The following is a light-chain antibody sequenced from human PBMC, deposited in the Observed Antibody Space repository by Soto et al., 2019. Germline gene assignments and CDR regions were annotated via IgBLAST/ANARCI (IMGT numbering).Light chain of an antibody. CDR1: QSVSSSY. J-gene: IGKJ1*01. CDR2: GAS. CDR3: QQYGDSQT. Sequence: EIVLTQSPGTLSLSPGERATLSCRASQSVSSSYLAWYQQKPGQAPRLLIYGASSRATGIPDRFSGSGSGTDFTLTISRLEPEDFAVYYCQQYGDSQTFGQGTKVDIK. V-gene: IGKV3-20*01.